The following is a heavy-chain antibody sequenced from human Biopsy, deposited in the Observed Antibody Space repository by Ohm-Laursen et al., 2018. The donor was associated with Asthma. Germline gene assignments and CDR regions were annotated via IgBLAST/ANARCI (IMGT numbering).Heavy chain of an antibody. CDR3: ARVRGAFYESSVKNAFDV. Sequence: GTLSLTCTVSGGSIGIYYWGWIRQPPGKGLEYIGCTHYSGTTNTDPSLTGRVTMSVDTSKNQFSLKVTSVTAADTAVYFCARVRGAFYESSVKNAFDVWGQGTMVTVSS. D-gene: IGHD3-22*01. J-gene: IGHJ3*01. V-gene: IGHV4-59*01. CDR2: THYSGTT. CDR1: GGSIGIYY.